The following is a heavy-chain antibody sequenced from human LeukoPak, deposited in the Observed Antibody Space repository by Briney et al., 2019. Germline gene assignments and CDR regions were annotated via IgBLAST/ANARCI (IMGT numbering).Heavy chain of an antibody. CDR1: GFTFDDYA. V-gene: IGHV3-43*02. CDR3: AKDMLNYYDSSGYYNPLDY. Sequence: PGGSLRFSCAASGFTFDDYAMHWVRHAPGKGLEWVSLISEDGGSTYYADSVKGRLTISRDNSKNSLYLQMNSLRTEDTALYYCAKDMLNYYDSSGYYNPLDYWGQGTLVTVSS. CDR2: ISEDGGST. J-gene: IGHJ4*02. D-gene: IGHD3-22*01.